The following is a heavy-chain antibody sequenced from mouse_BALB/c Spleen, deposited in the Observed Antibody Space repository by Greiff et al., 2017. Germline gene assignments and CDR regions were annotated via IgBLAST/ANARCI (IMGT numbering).Heavy chain of an antibody. J-gene: IGHJ3*01. V-gene: IGHV1-85*01. CDR1: GYTFTSYD. D-gene: IGHD2-10*01. CDR3: ARGGAYYGNYDFAY. CDR2: IFPGDGST. Sequence: QVQPQQSGAELVKPGASVKLSCKASGYTFTSYDINWVRQRPEQGLEWIGWIFPGDGSTKYNEKFKGKATLTTDKSSSTAYMQLSRLTSEDSAVYFCARGGAYYGNYDFAYWGQGTLVTVSA.